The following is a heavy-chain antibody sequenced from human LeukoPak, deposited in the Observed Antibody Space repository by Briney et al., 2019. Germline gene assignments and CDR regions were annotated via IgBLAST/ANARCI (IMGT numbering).Heavy chain of an antibody. D-gene: IGHD3-22*01. J-gene: IGHJ4*02. CDR1: GYTFTGYY. V-gene: IGHV1-2*02. CDR3: ARDNGYYDSSVNY. Sequence: GASVEVSCKASGYTFTGYYMHWVRQAPGQGLEWMGWINPNSGGTNYAQKFQGRVTMTRDTSISTAYMELSRLRSDDTAVYYCARDNGYYDSSVNYWGQGTLVTVSS. CDR2: INPNSGGT.